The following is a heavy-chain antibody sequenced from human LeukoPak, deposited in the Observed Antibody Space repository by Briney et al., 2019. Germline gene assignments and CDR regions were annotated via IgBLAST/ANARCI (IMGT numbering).Heavy chain of an antibody. CDR2: IKQDGSEK. CDR1: GFTFSSYW. CDR3: ARDPIYYYDSSGYPDY. J-gene: IGHJ4*02. V-gene: IGHV3-7*05. Sequence: GGSLRLSCAASGFTFSSYWMSWVRQAPGKGLERVANIKQDGSEKYYVDSVKGRFTISRDNAKNSLYLQMNSLRAEDTAVYYCARDPIYYYDSSGYPDYWGQGTLVTVSS. D-gene: IGHD3-22*01.